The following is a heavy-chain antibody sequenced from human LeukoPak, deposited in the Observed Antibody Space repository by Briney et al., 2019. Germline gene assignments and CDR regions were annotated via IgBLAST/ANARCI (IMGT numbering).Heavy chain of an antibody. CDR2: LYYSGSN. Sequence: SETLSLTCTVSGGSISSYYWSWIRQPPGKGLEWVGYLYYSGSNSYSPSLKSRVTISVDTSKNQFSLRLTSVTAADTAVYYCARGGVLWSGYFLDYWGQGTLVTVSS. CDR3: ARGGVLWSGYFLDY. J-gene: IGHJ4*02. D-gene: IGHD3-3*01. V-gene: IGHV4-59*01. CDR1: GGSISSYY.